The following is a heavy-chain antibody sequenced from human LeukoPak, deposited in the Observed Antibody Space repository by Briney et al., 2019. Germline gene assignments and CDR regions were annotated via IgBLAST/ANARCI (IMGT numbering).Heavy chain of an antibody. CDR2: ISAHNGNT. J-gene: IGHJ5*02. CDR1: GYIFSNYG. Sequence: GASVKVFCKASGYIFSNYGISWVRQAPGQGLEWMGWISAHNGNTNYAQKFQGRVSMTTDTSTTTAHMELRTLRSDDTAVYYCVRDRYWVAGTGWFDAWGQGTLVTVSS. D-gene: IGHD6-13*01. CDR3: VRDRYWVAGTGWFDA. V-gene: IGHV1-18*01.